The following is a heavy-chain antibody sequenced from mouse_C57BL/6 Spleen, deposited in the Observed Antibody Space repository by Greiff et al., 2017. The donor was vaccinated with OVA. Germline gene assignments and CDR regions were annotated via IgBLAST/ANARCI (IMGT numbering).Heavy chain of an antibody. V-gene: IGHV1-66*01. CDR1: GYSFTSYY. CDR2: IYPGSGNT. J-gene: IGHJ1*03. D-gene: IGHD2-5*01. Sequence: VQLQQSGPELVKPGASVKISCKASGYSFTSYYIHWVKQRPGQGLEWIGWIYPGSGNTKYNEKFKGKATLTADTSSSTAYMQLSSLTSEDSAVYYCARTIYYSNYGYFDVWGTGTTVTVSS. CDR3: ARTIYYSNYGYFDV.